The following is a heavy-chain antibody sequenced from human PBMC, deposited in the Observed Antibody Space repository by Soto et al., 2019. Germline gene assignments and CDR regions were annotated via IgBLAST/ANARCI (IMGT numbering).Heavy chain of an antibody. D-gene: IGHD3-16*01. CDR1: GFTFGDYA. CDR2: IRSKAYGGTT. CDR3: TRMYDYVWGPQPPLDY. V-gene: IGHV3-49*03. J-gene: IGHJ4*02. Sequence: GGSLRLSCTASGFTFGDYAMSWFRQAPGKGLEWVGFIRSKAYGGTTEYAASVKGRFTISRDDSKSIAYLQMNSLKTEDTAVYYCTRMYDYVWGPQPPLDYWGQGTLVTVSS.